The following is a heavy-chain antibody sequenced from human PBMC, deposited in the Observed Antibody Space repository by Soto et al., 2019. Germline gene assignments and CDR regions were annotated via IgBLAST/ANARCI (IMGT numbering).Heavy chain of an antibody. Sequence: SETLSLTCTVSGGSISSSSYYWGWIRQPPGKGLEWIGSIYYSGSTYYNPSLKSRVTISVGTSKNQFSLKLSSVTAADTAVYYCARRSGNYYDSSGAGYFDYWGQGTLVTVSS. J-gene: IGHJ4*02. CDR3: ARRSGNYYDSSGAGYFDY. V-gene: IGHV4-39*01. CDR2: IYYSGST. D-gene: IGHD3-22*01. CDR1: GGSISSSSYY.